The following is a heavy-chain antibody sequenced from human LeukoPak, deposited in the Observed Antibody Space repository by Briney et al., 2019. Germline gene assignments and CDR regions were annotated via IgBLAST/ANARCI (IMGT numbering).Heavy chain of an antibody. Sequence: GGSLRLSCAASGFTFSSYAMSWVRQAPGKGLEWVSAISGSGGSTYYADSVKGRFTISRDNSKNTLYLQMNSLRAEDTAVYYCAKAATTVTTSYWYFDLWGRGTLVTVSS. CDR3: AKAATTVTTSYWYFDL. J-gene: IGHJ2*01. D-gene: IGHD4-17*01. V-gene: IGHV3-23*01. CDR1: GFTFSSYA. CDR2: ISGSGGST.